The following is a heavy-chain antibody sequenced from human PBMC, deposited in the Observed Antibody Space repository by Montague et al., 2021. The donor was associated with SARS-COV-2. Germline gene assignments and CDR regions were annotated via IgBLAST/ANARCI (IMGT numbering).Heavy chain of an antibody. D-gene: IGHD5-18*01. V-gene: IGHV6-1*01. Sequence: CAISGDSVSSNSAAWNWIRQSPSRGLEWLGRTYYRSKWYNDYAVSVKSRITINPDISKNQFSLQLNSVTPEDTAVYYCARDTRIQLWFDRDYYYGMDVWGQGTTVTVSS. CDR3: ARDTRIQLWFDRDYYYGMDV. J-gene: IGHJ6*02. CDR2: TYYRSKWYN. CDR1: GDSVSSNSAA.